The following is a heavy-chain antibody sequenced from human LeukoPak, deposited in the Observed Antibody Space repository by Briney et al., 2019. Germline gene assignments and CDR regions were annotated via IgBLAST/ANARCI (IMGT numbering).Heavy chain of an antibody. CDR2: INHSGST. CDR3: ARRPRYFDWPPFDY. Sequence: SETLSLTCAVYGGPFSGYYWSWIRQPPGKGLEWIGEINHSGSTNYNPSLKSRVTISVDTSKNQFSLKLSSVTAADTAVYYCARRPRYFDWPPFDYWGQGTLVTVPS. CDR1: GGPFSGYY. V-gene: IGHV4-34*01. J-gene: IGHJ4*02. D-gene: IGHD3-9*01.